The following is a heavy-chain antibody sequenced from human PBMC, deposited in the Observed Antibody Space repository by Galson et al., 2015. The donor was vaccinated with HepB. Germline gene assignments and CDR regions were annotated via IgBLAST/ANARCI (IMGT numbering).Heavy chain of an antibody. D-gene: IGHD4-23*01. CDR1: GFTFRSYW. Sequence: SLRLSCAASGFTFRSYWMSWVRQAPGKGLEWVSTISGTGYSTYYAESVKGRFTISRDNSKNTLYLQINSLRGEDTAVYYCAKHYCGNSGPVEYWGQGTLVTVSS. CDR3: AKHYCGNSGPVEY. V-gene: IGHV3-23*01. J-gene: IGHJ4*02. CDR2: ISGTGYST.